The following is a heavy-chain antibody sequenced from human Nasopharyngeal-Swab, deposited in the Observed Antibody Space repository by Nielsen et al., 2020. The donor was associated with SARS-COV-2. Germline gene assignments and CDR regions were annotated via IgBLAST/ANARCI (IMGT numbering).Heavy chain of an antibody. Sequence: SVKVSCKASGYTFSSYAISWVRQAPGQGLEWMGGIIPIFGTANYAQKFQGRVTITADESTSTAYMELSSLRSEDTAVYYCARAGYCSSTSCDTTDYWGQGTLVTVSS. D-gene: IGHD2-2*02. CDR2: IIPIFGTA. V-gene: IGHV1-69*13. CDR3: ARAGYCSSTSCDTTDY. J-gene: IGHJ4*02. CDR1: GYTFSSYA.